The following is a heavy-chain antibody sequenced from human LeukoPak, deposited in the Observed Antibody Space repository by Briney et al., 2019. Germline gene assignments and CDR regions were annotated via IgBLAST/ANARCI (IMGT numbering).Heavy chain of an antibody. CDR3: ARHDEECPGEYCFLLSFDY. J-gene: IGHJ4*01. CDR1: GGSINNFY. Sequence: SENLSRNCTVSGGSINNFYWMWIRHSPGKGREWIVYVHSSGRTEYNPSLRSRVSMSADTSKSQLSLRLTSVTAADTAVYFCARHDEECPGEYCFLLSFDYWGPGSLVTVYS. V-gene: IGHV4-59*08. CDR2: VHSSGRT. D-gene: IGHD2-8*02.